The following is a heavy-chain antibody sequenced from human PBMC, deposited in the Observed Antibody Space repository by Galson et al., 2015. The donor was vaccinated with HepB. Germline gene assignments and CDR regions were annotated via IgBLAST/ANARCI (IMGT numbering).Heavy chain of an antibody. CDR3: AKQAGECIRFWHFDY. V-gene: IGHV3-23*01. CDR2: VGTDSSGT. CDR1: GFTFSTFA. D-gene: IGHD5/OR15-5a*01. J-gene: IGHJ4*02. Sequence: SLRLSCAASGFTFSTFAMSWVRQAPGQGLEWVSGVGTDSSGTYYADSVKGRFTISRDNSKNTLYLQVNSPRAEDTAVYYCAKQAGECIRFWHFDYWGQGSLVIVSS.